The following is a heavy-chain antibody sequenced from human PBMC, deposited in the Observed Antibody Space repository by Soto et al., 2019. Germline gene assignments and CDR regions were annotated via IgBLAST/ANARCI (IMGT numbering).Heavy chain of an antibody. J-gene: IGHJ3*01. Sequence: QVQLQESGPGLVKPSGTLSLTCAVSGGSISSSHWWTWVRQSPGKGLEYIGEISHSGTSNSNPSLKSRVTLSVDQSKNHFSLTLTSVTAADTVVYYCARVVLTITRGAFDAWGQGTLVIVSS. CDR3: ARVVLTITRGAFDA. CDR2: ISHSGTS. CDR1: GGSISSSHW. D-gene: IGHD3-9*01. V-gene: IGHV4-4*02.